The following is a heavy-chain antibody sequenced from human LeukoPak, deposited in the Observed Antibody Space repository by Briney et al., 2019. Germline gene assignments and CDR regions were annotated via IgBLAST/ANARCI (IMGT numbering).Heavy chain of an antibody. D-gene: IGHD3-9*01. CDR1: GGAFSGYY. Sequence: PSETLSLTCAVYGGAFSGYYWSWIRQPPGKGLEWIWEINHSGSTNYNPSLKSRVTISVDTSKNQFSLKLSSVTAADTAVYYCARSLRYFDKYYFDYWGQGTLVTVSS. CDR3: ARSLRYFDKYYFDY. J-gene: IGHJ4*02. V-gene: IGHV4-34*01. CDR2: INHSGST.